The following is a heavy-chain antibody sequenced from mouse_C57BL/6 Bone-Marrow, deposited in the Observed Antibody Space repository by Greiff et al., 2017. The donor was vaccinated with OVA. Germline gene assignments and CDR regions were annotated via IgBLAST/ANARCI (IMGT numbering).Heavy chain of an antibody. CDR3: TRIDYDEYAY. CDR2: ISPGNSDT. J-gene: IGHJ3*01. D-gene: IGHD2-4*01. CDR1: GYTFTSYW. Sequence: VQLQQSGTVLARPGASVKMSCKTSGYTFTSYWMHWVKQRPGQGLEWIGAISPGNSDTSYNPKFKGKAKLTAVTYASTAYMDLSSLTKEDAAVYICTRIDYDEYAYWCQGTLVTVSA. V-gene: IGHV1-5*01.